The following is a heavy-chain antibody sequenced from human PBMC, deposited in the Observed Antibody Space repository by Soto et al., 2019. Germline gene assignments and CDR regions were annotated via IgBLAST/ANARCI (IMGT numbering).Heavy chain of an antibody. CDR3: ARVDIVVVPAAVYYYYYGMDV. CDR2: INPNSGGT. Sequence: ASVKVSCKASGYTFTGYYMHWVRQAPGQGLEWMGWINPNSGGTNYAQKFQGWVTMTRDTSISTAYMELRSLRSDDTAVYYCARVDIVVVPAAVYYYYYGMDVWGQGTTVTVSS. CDR1: GYTFTGYY. D-gene: IGHD2-2*03. J-gene: IGHJ6*02. V-gene: IGHV1-2*04.